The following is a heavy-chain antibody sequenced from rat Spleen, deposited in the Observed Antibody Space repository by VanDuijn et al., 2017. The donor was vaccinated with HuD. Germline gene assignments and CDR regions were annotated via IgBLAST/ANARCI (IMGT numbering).Heavy chain of an antibody. CDR1: GFTFSDYY. J-gene: IGHJ1*01. V-gene: IGHV5-20*01. CDR2: ISYDGGST. CDR3: ARHGWYFDF. Sequence: EVQLVESGGGLVQPGRSLKLSCAASGFTFSDYYMAWVRQAPMKGLEWVASISYDGGSTYYRDSVKGRFTISRDNGKSSLYLEMDSLRSEDTATYYCARHGWYFDFWGPGTMVTVSS.